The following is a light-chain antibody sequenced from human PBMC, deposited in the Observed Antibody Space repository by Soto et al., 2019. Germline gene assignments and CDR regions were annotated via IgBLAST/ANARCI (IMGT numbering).Light chain of an antibody. V-gene: IGKV3-15*01. CDR1: QSVRSN. Sequence: EIGMTQSPATLSVSPGERATLFCRASQSVRSNFLAWYQQKPGQAPRLLIYGASTRATGVPARFSGSGSGTEFTLTISSLQSEDFAVYYCQQYSAWPLTFGGGTKVEIK. CDR2: GAS. J-gene: IGKJ4*01. CDR3: QQYSAWPLT.